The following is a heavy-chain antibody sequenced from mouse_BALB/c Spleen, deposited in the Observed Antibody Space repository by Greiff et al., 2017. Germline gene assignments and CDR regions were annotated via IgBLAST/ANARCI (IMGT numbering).Heavy chain of an antibody. Sequence: DVKLVESGGGLVQPGGSMKLSCVASGFTFSNYWMNWVRQSPEKGLEWVAEIRLKSNNYATHYAESVKGRFTISRDDSKSSVYLQMNNLRAEDTGIYYCTRHLDYWGQGTTLTVSS. CDR3: TRHLDY. V-gene: IGHV6-6*02. CDR2: IRLKSNNYAT. J-gene: IGHJ2*01. CDR1: GFTFSNYW.